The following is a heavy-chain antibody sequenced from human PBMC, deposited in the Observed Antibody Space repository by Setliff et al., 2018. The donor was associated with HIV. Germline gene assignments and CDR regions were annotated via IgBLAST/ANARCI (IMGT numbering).Heavy chain of an antibody. V-gene: IGHV1-18*01. Sequence: ASVKVSCKASGDTFTRFGFTWVRQAPGQGLEWMGWVSAYNGKTRYAQNFQDRVTMTTDTSTSTAYMELRSLTSDDTAVYFCARMGYIDSSGYPYHWGQGTLVTVSS. J-gene: IGHJ5*02. D-gene: IGHD3-22*01. CDR3: ARMGYIDSSGYPYH. CDR1: GDTFTRFG. CDR2: VSAYNGKT.